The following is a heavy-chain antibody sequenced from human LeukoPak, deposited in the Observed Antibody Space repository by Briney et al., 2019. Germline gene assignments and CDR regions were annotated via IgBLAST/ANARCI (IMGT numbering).Heavy chain of an antibody. Sequence: PGGSLRLSCAASAFTFRDYSMNWVRQAPGKGLEWVSYISTSGNYIYYADSVKGRFTISRDNAKNSLYLQMHSLRAEDTALYYCARGAYNSGGTHENWGQGTLVTVSS. J-gene: IGHJ4*02. V-gene: IGHV3-21*01. CDR2: ISTSGNYI. CDR3: ARGAYNSGGTHEN. D-gene: IGHD3-22*01. CDR1: AFTFRDYS.